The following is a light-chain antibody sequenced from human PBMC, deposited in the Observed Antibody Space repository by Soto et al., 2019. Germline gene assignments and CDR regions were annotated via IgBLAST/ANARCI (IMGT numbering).Light chain of an antibody. J-gene: IGKJ2*01. Sequence: DIPMTQSPSTLSASVGDRVTITCRASQSISSWLAWYLQRPGKAPKLLIYDASSLASGVPSRFSGSGSGTEFTLTISSLQPDDFATYYCQQYNSNSKYTFGQGTKLEIK. CDR3: QQYNSNSKYT. CDR2: DAS. V-gene: IGKV1-5*01. CDR1: QSISSW.